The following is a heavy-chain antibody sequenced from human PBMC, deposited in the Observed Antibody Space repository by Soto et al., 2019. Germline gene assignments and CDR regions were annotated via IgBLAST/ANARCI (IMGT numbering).Heavy chain of an antibody. J-gene: IGHJ4*02. D-gene: IGHD2-21*01. V-gene: IGHV3-9*01. Sequence: VYLVESGGDLVQPGRSLRLTCLASGFLFDDFDMHWVRQGPGKGLEWVAGISWRTGDIASGDSVKGRFPRSGDKAKQSLYLELGCLGIDVRAMYYCVKEQLRGGALVWWGFGGWGQVTLVTVSS. CDR1: GFLFDDFD. CDR3: VKEQLRGGALVWWGFGG. CDR2: ISWRTGDI.